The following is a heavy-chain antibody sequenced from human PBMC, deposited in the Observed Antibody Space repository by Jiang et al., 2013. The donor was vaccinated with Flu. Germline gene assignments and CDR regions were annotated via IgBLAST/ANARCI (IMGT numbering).Heavy chain of an antibody. CDR2: TSYDESNK. V-gene: IGHV3-30-3*01. D-gene: IGHD3-3*01. CDR3: ATASQLYQANAFDI. CDR1: GFTFSSHA. J-gene: IGHJ3*02. Sequence: GVVQPGGSLRLSCAASGFTFSSHAMHWVRQAPGKGLEWVAVTSYDESNKNYIDSVKGRFTVSRDNSKNTLYLQMTSLRLEDTAIYYCATASQLYQANAFDIWGQGTMVTVSS.